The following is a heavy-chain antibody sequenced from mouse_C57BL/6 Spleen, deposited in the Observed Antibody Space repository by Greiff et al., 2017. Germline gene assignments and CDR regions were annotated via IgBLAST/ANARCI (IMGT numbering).Heavy chain of an antibody. CDR2: IYPGDGDT. J-gene: IGHJ3*01. D-gene: IGHD2-2*01. Sequence: QVQLKESGPELVKPGASVKISCKASGYAFSSSWMNWVKQRPGKGLEWIGRIYPGDGDTNYNGKFKGKATLTADKSSSTAYMQLSSLTSEDSAVYFCARYGYDVPFAYWGQGTLVTVSA. CDR3: ARYGYDVPFAY. CDR1: GYAFSSSW. V-gene: IGHV1-82*01.